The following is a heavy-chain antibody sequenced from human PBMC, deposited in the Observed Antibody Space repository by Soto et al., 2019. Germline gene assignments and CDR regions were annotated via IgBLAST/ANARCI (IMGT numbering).Heavy chain of an antibody. D-gene: IGHD3-10*01. Sequence: QVQLVQSGAEVKKPGSSVKVSCKASGGTFSSYAISWVRQAPEQGLEWMGGIIPIFGTANYAQKFQGRVTXXAXEXTSTAYMELSSLRSEDTAVYYCARDRVAPPMVPLEYWGQGTLVTVSS. CDR1: GGTFSSYA. CDR2: IIPIFGTA. J-gene: IGHJ4*02. CDR3: ARDRVAPPMVPLEY. V-gene: IGHV1-69*12.